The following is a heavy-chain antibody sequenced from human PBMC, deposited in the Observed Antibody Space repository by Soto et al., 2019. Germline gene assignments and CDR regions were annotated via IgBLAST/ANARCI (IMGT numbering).Heavy chain of an antibody. CDR3: ARVPIGGYAFSLDEY. D-gene: IGHD5-12*01. J-gene: IGHJ4*02. Sequence: EVQLVESGGGLVQPGGSLRLSCAASGFTFSSYWMHWVRQAPGKGLVWVSRINSDGSSTTYADSVKGRVTISRDNARNKRYLHMNSRRAGDRAVYYCARVPIGGYAFSLDEYWGQGTLVTVSS. CDR2: INSDGSST. CDR1: GFTFSSYW. V-gene: IGHV3-74*01.